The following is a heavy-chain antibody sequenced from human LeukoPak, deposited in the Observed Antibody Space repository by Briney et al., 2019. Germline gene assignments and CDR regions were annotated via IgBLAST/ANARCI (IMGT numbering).Heavy chain of an antibody. CDR2: IYYSGST. J-gene: IGHJ4*02. Sequence: PSETLSLTCTVSGASISGYYWSWIRQPPGRGLEWIGYIYYSGSTSYNPSLRSRVTISVDTSNNQFSLKLSSVTAADTAVYYCARDLDSSGYYGEFDYWAREPWSPSPQ. D-gene: IGHD3-22*01. V-gene: IGHV4-59*01. CDR1: GASISGYY. CDR3: ARDLDSSGYYGEFDY.